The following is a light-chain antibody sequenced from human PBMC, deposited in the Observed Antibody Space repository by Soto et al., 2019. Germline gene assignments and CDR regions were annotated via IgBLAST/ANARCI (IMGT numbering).Light chain of an antibody. CDR1: QGISDY. CDR2: EAS. V-gene: IGKV1-27*01. Sequence: DIQMTQSPSSLSASVGDRVTITGRASQGISDYLAWYQQKPGKVPKPLIYEASTLQSGVPSRFSGSGSGTDFTLTISSLQPEDVATYYCQKYNRTPRTFGQGTKVEIK. J-gene: IGKJ1*01. CDR3: QKYNRTPRT.